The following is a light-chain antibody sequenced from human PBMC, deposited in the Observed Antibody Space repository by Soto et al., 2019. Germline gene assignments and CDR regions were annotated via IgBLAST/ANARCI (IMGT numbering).Light chain of an antibody. CDR2: EVT. J-gene: IGLJ2*01. CDR3: SSYTSSSALVL. V-gene: IGLV2-14*01. Sequence: QSALTQPASVSGFPGQPITISCTGSSSDVGIYNYVSWYQQHPGKAPKLMIYEVTTRPSGVSNRFSGSKSGNSASLTISGLQAEDEADYYCSSYTSSSALVLFGGGTKLTV. CDR1: SSDVGIYNY.